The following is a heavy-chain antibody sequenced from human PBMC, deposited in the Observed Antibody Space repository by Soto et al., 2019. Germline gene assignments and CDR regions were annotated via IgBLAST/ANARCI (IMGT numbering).Heavy chain of an antibody. CDR1: GDSITSSPYY. D-gene: IGHD2-15*01. CDR3: ARSGGSNSWYGVFDF. CDR2: IYFRGNS. J-gene: IGHJ4*02. V-gene: IGHV4-30-4*01. Sequence: QVQLQESGPGLVKPSQTLSVTCTVSGDSITSSPYYWSWVHQLPGRGLEWIGYIYFRGNSYYNPPLKSRVTISLDRSKNQFSLELNSVTAADTAVYYCARSGGSNSWYGVFDFWGQGTLVNVSS.